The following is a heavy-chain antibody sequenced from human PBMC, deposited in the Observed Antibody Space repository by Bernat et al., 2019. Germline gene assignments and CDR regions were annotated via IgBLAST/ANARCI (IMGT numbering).Heavy chain of an antibody. CDR1: GYTFTNYA. Sequence: QVQLVQSGAEVKKLGASAKVSCEVSGYTFTNYAIHWVRQAPGQSLEWVGWINPGNGNTKYSQNFQGRVTFTRDTSATTAYMEMSSRTSEDTAVYYCAGVGYCSGGSCSYFDYWGQGTLVTVAS. CDR2: INPGNGNT. J-gene: IGHJ4*02. CDR3: AGVGYCSGGSCSYFDY. V-gene: IGHV1-3*01. D-gene: IGHD2-15*01.